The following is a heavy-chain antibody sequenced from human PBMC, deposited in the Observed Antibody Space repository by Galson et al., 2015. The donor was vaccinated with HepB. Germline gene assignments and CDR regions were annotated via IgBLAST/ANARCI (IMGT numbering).Heavy chain of an antibody. V-gene: IGHV1-18*04. CDR1: GYTFTSYY. D-gene: IGHD3-22*01. J-gene: IGHJ4*02. CDR3: ARRTYYHDYSGAIRHFDY. Sequence: SVKVSCKASGYTFTSYYITWVRQAPGQGLEWMGWISGYNGDTNYAQKFQGRVTMTTDTSTTTAYMELRSLRSDDTAVYYCARRTYYHDYSGAIRHFDYWGQGTLVTVSS. CDR2: ISGYNGDT.